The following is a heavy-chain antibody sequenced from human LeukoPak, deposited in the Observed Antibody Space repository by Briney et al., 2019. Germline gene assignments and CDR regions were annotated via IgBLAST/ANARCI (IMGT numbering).Heavy chain of an antibody. CDR3: ARSYNYGDVFNY. D-gene: IGHD4-17*01. V-gene: IGHV3-74*01. Sequence: GGPLRLSCAASAFTFSSYWMHWVRHAPGKGLMWVSRINSDGSSTSYADSVKGRYTISRDNAKNTLYLQMNSLRAEDTAVYHCARSYNYGDVFNYWGQGTLVTVSS. CDR2: INSDGSST. CDR1: AFTFSSYW. J-gene: IGHJ4*02.